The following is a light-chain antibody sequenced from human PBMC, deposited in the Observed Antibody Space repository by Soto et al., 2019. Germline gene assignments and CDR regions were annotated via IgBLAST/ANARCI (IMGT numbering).Light chain of an antibody. CDR2: EVS. Sequence: QSALTQPASVSGSPGQSITISCTGTSSDVGTYDYVSWYQQHPGKAPKLMIYEVSSRPSGVPDRFSGSKSGNTASLTISGLQAEDEADYYCCSYIGHYIYVFGTGTKLTVL. J-gene: IGLJ1*01. V-gene: IGLV2-14*01. CDR3: CSYIGHYIYV. CDR1: SSDVGTYDY.